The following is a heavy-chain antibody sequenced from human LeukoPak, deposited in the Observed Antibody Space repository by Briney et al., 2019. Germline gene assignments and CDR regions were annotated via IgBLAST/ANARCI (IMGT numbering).Heavy chain of an antibody. CDR3: AKDTLDSSSSHYYYGMDV. Sequence: GGSLRLSCAASGFTFSSYAMSWVRQAPGRGLEWVSAITTGTINADSVKGRFTISRDNSKNTLYLQMNSLRAEDTAVYYCAKDTLDSSSSHYYYGMDVWGQGTTVTVSS. D-gene: IGHD6-6*01. J-gene: IGHJ6*02. CDR2: ITTGT. CDR1: GFTFSSYA. V-gene: IGHV3-23*01.